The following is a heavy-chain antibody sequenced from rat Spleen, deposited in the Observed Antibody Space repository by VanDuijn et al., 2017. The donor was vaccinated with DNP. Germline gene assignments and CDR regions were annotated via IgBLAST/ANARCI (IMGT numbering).Heavy chain of an antibody. V-gene: IGHV3-1*01. CDR2: INYSGST. CDR1: GYSITSNY. J-gene: IGHJ4*01. Sequence: EVQLQESGPGLVKPSQSLSLTCSVTGYSITSNYWGWIRKFPGNKLEWIGHINYSGSTSYNPSLQSRISITRDTSKNQFFLQLNSLTTEDTATYYCARLRLEWEVRAMDAWGQGTSVTVSS. D-gene: IGHD1-1*01. CDR3: ARLRLEWEVRAMDA.